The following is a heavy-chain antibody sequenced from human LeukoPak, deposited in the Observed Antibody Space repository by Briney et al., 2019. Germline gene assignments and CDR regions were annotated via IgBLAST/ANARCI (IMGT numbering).Heavy chain of an antibody. CDR3: ASGDYSSSRRFDY. V-gene: IGHV1-69*13. D-gene: IGHD6-13*01. J-gene: IGHJ4*02. CDR1: GGTFSSYA. Sequence: SVKVSCKASGGTFSSYAISWVRQAPGQGLEWMGGIIPIFGTANYAQKFQGRVTITADESTSTAYMELSSLRSEDTAVYYCASGDYSSSRRFDYWGQGTLVTVSS. CDR2: IIPIFGTA.